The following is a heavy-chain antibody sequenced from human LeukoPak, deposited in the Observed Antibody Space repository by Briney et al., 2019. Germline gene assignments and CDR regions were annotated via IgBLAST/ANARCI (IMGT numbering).Heavy chain of an antibody. CDR1: GGTFSSYA. CDR3: ARTPIGAFDI. V-gene: IGHV1-69*05. CDR2: IIPIFGTA. D-gene: IGHD5-24*01. J-gene: IGHJ3*02. Sequence: ASVKVSCKASGGTFSSYAISWVRQAPGQGLEWMGGIIPIFGTANYAQKFQGRVTMTRNTSISTAYMELSSLRSEDTAVYYCARTPIGAFDIWGQGTMVTVSS.